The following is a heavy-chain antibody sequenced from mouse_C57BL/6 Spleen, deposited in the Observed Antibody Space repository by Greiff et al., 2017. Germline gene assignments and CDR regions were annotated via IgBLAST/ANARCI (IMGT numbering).Heavy chain of an antibody. CDR3: ARGNYSNYKDWYFDV. CDR1: GFTFSDYG. CDR2: ISSGSSTI. J-gene: IGHJ1*03. D-gene: IGHD2-5*01. V-gene: IGHV5-17*01. Sequence: EVQGVESGGGLVKPGGSLKLSCAASGFTFSDYGMHWVRQAPEKGLEWVAYISSGSSTIYYADTVKGRFTISRDNAKNTLFLQMTSLRSEDTAMYYCARGNYSNYKDWYFDVWGTGTTVIVSS.